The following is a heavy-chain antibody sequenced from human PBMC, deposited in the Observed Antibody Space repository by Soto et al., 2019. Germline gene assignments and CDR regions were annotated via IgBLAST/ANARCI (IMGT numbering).Heavy chain of an antibody. CDR3: ARVRRDSYYRSGPIGWLDI. CDR1: GGSISSYY. D-gene: IGHD3-22*01. CDR2: IYYSGST. J-gene: IGHJ5*01. V-gene: IGHV4-59*01. Sequence: SETLSLTCTVSGGSISSYYWSWIRQPPGKGLEWIGDIYYSGSTNYNPSLKSRVTISVDTSKNQFSLKLSSVTAADTAVYYCARVRRDSYYRSGPIGWLDIWGQGTMVTVSS.